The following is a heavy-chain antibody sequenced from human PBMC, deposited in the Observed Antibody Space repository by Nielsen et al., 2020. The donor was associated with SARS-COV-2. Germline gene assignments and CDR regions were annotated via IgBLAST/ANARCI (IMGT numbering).Heavy chain of an antibody. CDR2: ISYDGSNK. Sequence: GGSLRLSCAASGFTFSSYGMHWVRQAPGKGLEWVAVISYDGSNKYYADSVKGRFTISRDNSKNTLYLQMNSLRAEDTAVYYCARARITMTDDAFDIWGQGTMVTVSS. CDR1: GFTFSSYG. J-gene: IGHJ3*02. D-gene: IGHD3-22*01. V-gene: IGHV3-30*03. CDR3: ARARITMTDDAFDI.